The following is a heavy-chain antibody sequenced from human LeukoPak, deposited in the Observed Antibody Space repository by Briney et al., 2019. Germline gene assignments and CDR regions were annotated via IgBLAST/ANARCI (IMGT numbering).Heavy chain of an antibody. CDR3: ARGITIVRGAFNWFDP. J-gene: IGHJ5*02. CDR2: IYYSGST. CDR1: GGSISSSSYY. Sequence: KPSETLSLTCTVSGGSISSSSYYWGWSRQPPGKGLQWIGSIYYSGSTYYNPSLKSRVTISVDTSKNQFSLKLSSVTAADTAVYYCARGITIVRGAFNWFDPWGQGTLVTVSS. D-gene: IGHD3-10*01. V-gene: IGHV4-39*01.